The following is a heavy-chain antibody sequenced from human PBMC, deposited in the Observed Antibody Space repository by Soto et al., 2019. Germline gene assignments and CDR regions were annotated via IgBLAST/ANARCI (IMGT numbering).Heavy chain of an antibody. V-gene: IGHV3-9*01. CDR1: GFRFDDYA. J-gene: IGHJ4*02. Sequence: GGSLRLSCAASGFRFDDYAMHWVRQVPGKGLEWVSGISWNSGSLGYGDSVKGRFTISRDNAKNSLYLQMNGLRPEDTAFYYCVKDNGGYYDSSGNFEYWGQGTLVTVSS. D-gene: IGHD3-22*01. CDR2: ISWNSGSL. CDR3: VKDNGGYYDSSGNFEY.